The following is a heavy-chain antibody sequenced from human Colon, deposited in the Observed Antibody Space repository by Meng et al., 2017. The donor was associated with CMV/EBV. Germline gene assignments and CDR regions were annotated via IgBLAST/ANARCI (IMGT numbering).Heavy chain of an antibody. CDR1: GFTFSSYA. V-gene: IGHV3-23*01. CDR3: AKGGRGNYFDY. CDR2: MSGRGGST. D-gene: IGHD3-16*01. Sequence: EVQLLESGGGLVQPGGSLRLSCAASGFTFSSYAMSWVRQAPGKGLGWVSAMSGRGGSTYYADSVKGRFTSSRDNSKNTLYLQMNSLRAENTAVYYCAKGGRGNYFDYWGQGTLVTVSS. J-gene: IGHJ4*02.